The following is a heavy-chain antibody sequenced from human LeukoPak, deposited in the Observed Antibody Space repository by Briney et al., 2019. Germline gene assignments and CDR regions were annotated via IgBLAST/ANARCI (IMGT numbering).Heavy chain of an antibody. J-gene: IGHJ4*02. D-gene: IGHD3-3*01. CDR3: ATDRGWRTSGYYLYYFEY. V-gene: IGHV3-7*01. CDR1: EFTFSSYW. CDR2: IKHDGSEK. Sequence: GGSLRLSCAASEFTFSSYWMSWVRQAPGKGPEWVASIKHDGSEKYYVDSVRGRFTISRDNTMNSLYLQMSSLRAEDTAVYYCATDRGWRTSGYYLYYFEYWGQGTLVTYSS.